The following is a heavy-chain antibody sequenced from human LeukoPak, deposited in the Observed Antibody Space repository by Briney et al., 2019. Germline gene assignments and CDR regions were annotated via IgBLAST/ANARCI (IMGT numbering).Heavy chain of an antibody. CDR3: AKGDGSFNY. J-gene: IGHJ4*02. CDR1: GFTFSSSW. V-gene: IGHV3-7*03. CDR2: IKQDGSEK. Sequence: PGGSLRLSCAASGFTFSSSWMSWARQAPGKGLECVANIKQDGSEKYYVDSVKGRFTISRDNSKNTLYLQMNSLRAEDTAVYYCAKGDGSFNYWGQGTLVTVSS. D-gene: IGHD5-24*01.